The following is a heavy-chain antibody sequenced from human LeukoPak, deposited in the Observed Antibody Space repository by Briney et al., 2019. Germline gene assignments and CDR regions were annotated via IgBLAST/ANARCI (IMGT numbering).Heavy chain of an antibody. CDR2: IHYSGST. Sequence: PSETLSLTCTVSGGSISSGNYYWGWVRQPPGKGLEWIGNIHYSGSTYYNPSLKSRVTISLDTSKNQFSLKLTSVTAADTAIYYCASVRGYSSGWYASGFDPWGQGTLVTVSS. J-gene: IGHJ5*02. D-gene: IGHD6-19*01. CDR1: GGSISSGNYY. V-gene: IGHV4-39*07. CDR3: ASVRGYSSGWYASGFDP.